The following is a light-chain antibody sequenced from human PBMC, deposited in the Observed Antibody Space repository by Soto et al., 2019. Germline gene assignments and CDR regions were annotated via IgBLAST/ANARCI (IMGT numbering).Light chain of an antibody. J-gene: IGKJ1*01. CDR2: DAS. CDR3: QQYGSSPT. CDR1: QSVRNNY. V-gene: IGKV3-20*01. Sequence: EGVLTQSPDTLSLSPGERATLSCRASQSVRNNYLAWYQVRPGRAPRLLIYDASTKATAIPDRFSGSGSGTDFTLTISRLEPEDFAVYYCQQYGSSPTFGQGTKVDIK.